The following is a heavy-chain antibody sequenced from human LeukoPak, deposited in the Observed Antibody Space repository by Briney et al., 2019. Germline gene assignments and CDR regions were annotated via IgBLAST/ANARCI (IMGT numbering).Heavy chain of an antibody. Sequence: SVKVSCKASGGTFSSYAISWVRQAPGQGLEWMGRIIPILGIANHAQKFQGRVTITADKSTSTAYMELSSLRSEDTAVYYCARVDGDYYDSSGYIDYWGQGTLVTVSS. CDR2: IIPILGIA. D-gene: IGHD3-22*01. CDR3: ARVDGDYYDSSGYIDY. CDR1: GGTFSSYA. V-gene: IGHV1-69*04. J-gene: IGHJ4*02.